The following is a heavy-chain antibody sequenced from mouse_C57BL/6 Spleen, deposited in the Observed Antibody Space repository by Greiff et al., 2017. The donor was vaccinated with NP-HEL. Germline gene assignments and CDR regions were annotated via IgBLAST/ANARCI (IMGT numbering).Heavy chain of an antibody. CDR3: ARHGYDERAWFAY. D-gene: IGHD2-2*01. CDR1: GFTFSSYT. Sequence: EVKLMESGGGLVKPGGSLKLSCAASGFTFSSYTMSWVRQTPEKRLEWVATISGGGGNTYYPDSVKGRFTISRDNAKNTLYLQMSSLRSEDTALYYCARHGYDERAWFAYWGQGTLVTVSA. CDR2: ISGGGGNT. J-gene: IGHJ3*01. V-gene: IGHV5-9*01.